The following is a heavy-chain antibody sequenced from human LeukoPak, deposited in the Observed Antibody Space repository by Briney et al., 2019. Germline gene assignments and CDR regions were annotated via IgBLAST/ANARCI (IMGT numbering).Heavy chain of an antibody. CDR1: GGSISSYH. J-gene: IGHJ4*02. CDR2: IYDIGST. V-gene: IGHV4-59*01. Sequence: SETLSLTCTVSGGSISSYHWNWIRQSPGKGLEWIGYIYDIGSTTYNPSLKSRVTISVDPSKNQFSLKLSSVTAADTAVYYCAREMGSGSEFDFWGQGTLVTVSS. D-gene: IGHD6-19*01. CDR3: AREMGSGSEFDF.